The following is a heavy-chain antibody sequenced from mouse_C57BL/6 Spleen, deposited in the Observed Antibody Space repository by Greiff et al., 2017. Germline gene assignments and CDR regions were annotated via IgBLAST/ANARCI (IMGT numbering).Heavy chain of an antibody. V-gene: IGHV1-50*01. D-gene: IGHD1-1*01. CDR1: GYTFTSYW. Sequence: QVQLQQPGAELVKPGASVKLSCKASGYTFTSYWMQWVKQRPGQGLEWIGEIDPSDSYTNYTPKFKGKATLTVDTSSSTAYMQLSSLTSEDSAVYYCARRGGQDYGSKEDYYFDYWGKGTTLTVSS. J-gene: IGHJ2*01. CDR2: IDPSDSYT. CDR3: ARRGGQDYGSKEDYYFDY.